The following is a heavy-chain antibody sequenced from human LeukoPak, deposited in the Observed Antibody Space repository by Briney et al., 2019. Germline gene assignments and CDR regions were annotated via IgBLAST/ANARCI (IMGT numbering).Heavy chain of an antibody. V-gene: IGHV3-48*01. D-gene: IGHD3-22*01. CDR2: ISSSSSTI. J-gene: IGHJ4*02. CDR1: GFTFSSYS. CDR3: ARGESSYYYDSSGYSGDY. Sequence: GESLRLSCAASGFTFSSYSMNWVRQAPGKGLEWVSYISSSSSTIYYADSVKGRFTISRDNAKNSLYLQMNSLRAEDTAVYYCARGESSYYYDSSGYSGDYWGQGTLVTVSS.